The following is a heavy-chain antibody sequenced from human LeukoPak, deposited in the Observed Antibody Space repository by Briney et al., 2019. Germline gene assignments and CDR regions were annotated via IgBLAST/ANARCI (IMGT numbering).Heavy chain of an antibody. CDR2: IGYDGNKK. V-gene: IGHV3-30*18. Sequence: PGGSLRFSCAASGFIFSSYGMHWVRQAPGKGLQWVAVIGYDGNKKYYADSVKGRFTISRDNSKNTLYLQMNSLRAEDTALYYCAKDYGDYAAHFDYWGQGTLVTVSS. CDR3: AKDYGDYAAHFDY. J-gene: IGHJ4*02. D-gene: IGHD4-17*01. CDR1: GFIFSSYG.